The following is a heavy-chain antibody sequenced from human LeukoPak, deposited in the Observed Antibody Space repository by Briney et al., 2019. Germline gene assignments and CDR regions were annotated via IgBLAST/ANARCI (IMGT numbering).Heavy chain of an antibody. D-gene: IGHD1-14*01. J-gene: IGHJ4*02. CDR3: ARDVGGNLDY. V-gene: IGHV3-7*01. CDR2: IKGDESAR. Sequence: GGSPRLSCAATGFSFSTYWMAWVRQAPGKGLEWVANIKGDESARHQADSVKGRFTISRDNAQRSVYLQMSRLRGEDTGVYYCARDVGGNLDYWGQGTLVTVSS. CDR1: GFSFSTYW.